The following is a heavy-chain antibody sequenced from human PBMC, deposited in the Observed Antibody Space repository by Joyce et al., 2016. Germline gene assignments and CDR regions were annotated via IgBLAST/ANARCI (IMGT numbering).Heavy chain of an antibody. J-gene: IGHJ4*02. V-gene: IGHV1-69*01. Sequence: VQLVQSGAEVKRPGSSVRVSCKASGGSFSHYAISWVRQAPGQGLEGRGGIVPIFGTANYAPKFQGRLTITADESTSTAYMELSSLTFEDTAVYFCARDLETVAGTFDSWGEGTLVTVSS. CDR1: GGSFSHYA. CDR3: ARDLETVAGTFDS. D-gene: IGHD6-19*01. CDR2: IVPIFGTA.